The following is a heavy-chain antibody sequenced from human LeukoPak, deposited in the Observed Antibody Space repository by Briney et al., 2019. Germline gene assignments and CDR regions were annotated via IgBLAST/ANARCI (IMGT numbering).Heavy chain of an antibody. CDR3: ARDRDYSNTERGFDY. Sequence: ASVNVSCNTSGYTFTDYYICWERLAPGQGNELMGCINPNSGETNSAQKFQGRVTMTGDTSISTAYMELRRVTSDDTAVYYCARDRDYSNTERGFDYWGQGTLVSVSS. D-gene: IGHD4-11*01. J-gene: IGHJ4*02. V-gene: IGHV1-2*02. CDR1: GYTFTDYY. CDR2: INPNSGET.